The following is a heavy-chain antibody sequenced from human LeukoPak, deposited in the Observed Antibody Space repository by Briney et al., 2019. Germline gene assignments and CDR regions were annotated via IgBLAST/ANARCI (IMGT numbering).Heavy chain of an antibody. CDR1: GYTFTGYY. V-gene: IGHV1-2*02. J-gene: IGHJ4*02. CDR3: ARGLRGEILQTGY. D-gene: IGHD1-26*01. Sequence: ASVKVSCKASGYTFTGYYIHWVRQAPGQGLEWMGWINPNSGGTNYAQKFQGRVTMTRDTSISTAYMELSSLRSEDTAVYYCARGLRGEILQTGYWGQGTLVTVSS. CDR2: INPNSGGT.